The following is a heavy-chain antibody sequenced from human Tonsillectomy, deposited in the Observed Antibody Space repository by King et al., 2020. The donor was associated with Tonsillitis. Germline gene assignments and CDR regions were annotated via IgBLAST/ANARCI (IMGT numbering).Heavy chain of an antibody. J-gene: IGHJ1*01. D-gene: IGHD3-9*01. CDR1: GNTLTEVS. CDR2: FAAEDGDT. Sequence: VQLVQSGAEVVKPGASVKVSCKVSGNTLTEVSVHWVRQAPGEGLEWMGTFAAEDGDTIYAQRFEGRITMTEDTSTDTAYLELSSLGSEDTAVYFCASHHDVLSSQYWVQG. V-gene: IGHV1-24*01. CDR3: ASHHDVLSSQY.